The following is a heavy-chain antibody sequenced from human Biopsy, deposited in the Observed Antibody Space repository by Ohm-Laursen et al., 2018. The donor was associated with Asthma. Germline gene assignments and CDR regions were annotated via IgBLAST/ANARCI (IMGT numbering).Heavy chain of an antibody. V-gene: IGHV3-7*01. Sequence: LSLTCAASGFTFGDYWMSWVRQVPGKGLEWVANIKHDGSEENHVDSLKGRFTISRDNAKNSLYLQMNSLRAEDTAVYYCARGDSSNWSHYYFDYWGQGTLVTVSS. CDR2: IKHDGSEE. CDR1: GFTFGDYW. D-gene: IGHD3-22*01. CDR3: ARGDSSNWSHYYFDY. J-gene: IGHJ4*02.